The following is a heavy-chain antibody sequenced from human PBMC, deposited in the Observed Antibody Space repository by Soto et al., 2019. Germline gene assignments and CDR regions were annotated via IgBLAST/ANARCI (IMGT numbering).Heavy chain of an antibody. Sequence: PSETLSLTCTVSGGCVSSGSYYGSWIRQLPGKGLEWIGYIYYSGSTNYNPSLKSRVTISVDTSKNQFSLKLSSVTAADTAVYYCASSYGLADFDYWGQGPLVTVSS. CDR1: GGCVSSGSYY. D-gene: IGHD5-18*01. CDR2: IYYSGST. CDR3: ASSYGLADFDY. J-gene: IGHJ4*02. V-gene: IGHV4-61*01.